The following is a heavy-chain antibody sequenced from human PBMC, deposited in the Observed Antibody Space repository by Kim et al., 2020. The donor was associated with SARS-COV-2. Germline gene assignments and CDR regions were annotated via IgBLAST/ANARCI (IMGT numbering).Heavy chain of an antibody. CDR3: AKDLRSERLKPDCSGGSCYSNYFDY. J-gene: IGHJ4*02. D-gene: IGHD2-15*01. CDR2: ISGSGGST. CDR1: GFTFSSYA. V-gene: IGHV3-23*01. Sequence: GGSLRLSCAASGFTFSSYAMSWVRQAPGKGLEWVSAISGSGGSTYYADSVKGRFTISRDNSKNTLYLQMNSLRAEDTAVYYCAKDLRSERLKPDCSGGSCYSNYFDYWGQGTLVTVSS.